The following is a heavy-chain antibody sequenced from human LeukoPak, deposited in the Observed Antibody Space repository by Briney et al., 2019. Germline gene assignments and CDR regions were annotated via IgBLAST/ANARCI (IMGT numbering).Heavy chain of an antibody. J-gene: IGHJ4*02. CDR3: ARKSGRWSFFWDY. Sequence: PGGSLRLSCAASGFTFSSYWMTWVRQAPGKGLEWVASIKQDGSETYYVDSVKGRFTISRDNAKNSLLLEVNSLRAEDTAVYYCARKSGRWSFFWDYWGQGTLVTVSS. V-gene: IGHV3-7*01. D-gene: IGHD1-26*01. CDR1: GFTFSSYW. CDR2: IKQDGSET.